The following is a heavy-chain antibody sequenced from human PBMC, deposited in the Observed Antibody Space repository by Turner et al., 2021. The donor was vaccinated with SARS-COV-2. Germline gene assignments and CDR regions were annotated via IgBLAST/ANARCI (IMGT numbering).Heavy chain of an antibody. Sequence: EVQLVESGGCWVRPGRSRRLPGAASGFTFDDYAMHWVRQAPGKGLEWVSGISWNSGSIGYADSVKGRFTISRDNAKNSLYLQMNSLRAEDTALYYCAKDIGSGYGDYFDYWGQGTLVTVSS. CDR1: GFTFDDYA. D-gene: IGHD4-17*01. CDR3: AKDIGSGYGDYFDY. V-gene: IGHV3-9*01. J-gene: IGHJ4*02. CDR2: ISWNSGSI.